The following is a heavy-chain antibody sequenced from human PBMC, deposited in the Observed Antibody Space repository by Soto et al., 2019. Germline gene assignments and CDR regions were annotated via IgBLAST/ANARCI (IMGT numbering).Heavy chain of an antibody. Sequence: QVQLVQSGAEVKKPGASVKVSCKASGYTFTGYYMHWERQAPGQGLEWMGWINPNSGGTNYAQKFQGWVTMTRDTSISTAYMELSRLRSDDTAVYFCARGVGRNNWNYEGYYYYYMHVWGKGTTVTVSS. CDR1: GYTFTGYY. CDR3: ARGVGRNNWNYEGYYYYYMHV. CDR2: INPNSGGT. V-gene: IGHV1-2*04. J-gene: IGHJ6*03. D-gene: IGHD1-7*01.